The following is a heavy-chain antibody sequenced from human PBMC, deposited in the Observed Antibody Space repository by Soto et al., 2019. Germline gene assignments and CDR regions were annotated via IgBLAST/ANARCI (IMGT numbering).Heavy chain of an antibody. D-gene: IGHD2-15*01. V-gene: IGHV4-39*01. CDR1: GGSISSSSYY. J-gene: IGHJ5*02. Sequence: QLQLQESGPGLVKPSETLSLTCTVSGGSISSSSYYWGWIRQPPGKGLEWIGSIYYSGSTYYNPSLKRRVTISVDTSKNQFSLKLSSVTAADTAVYYCARDLVVAARPSWFDPWGQGTLVTVSS. CDR2: IYYSGST. CDR3: ARDLVVAARPSWFDP.